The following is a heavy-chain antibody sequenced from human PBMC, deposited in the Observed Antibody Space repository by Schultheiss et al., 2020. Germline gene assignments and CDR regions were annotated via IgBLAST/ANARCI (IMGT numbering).Heavy chain of an antibody. Sequence: SETLSLTCTVSGGSVSSGSYYWSWIRQPPGKGLEWIGYIYYSGSTNYNPSLKSRVTISVDTSKNQFSLKLSSVTAADPAVYYCARRCYGRCGWYFDLWGRGTLVTSPQ. J-gene: IGHJ2*01. D-gene: IGHD3-16*01. CDR3: ARRCYGRCGWYFDL. CDR2: IYYSGST. V-gene: IGHV4-61*01. CDR1: GGSVSSGSYY.